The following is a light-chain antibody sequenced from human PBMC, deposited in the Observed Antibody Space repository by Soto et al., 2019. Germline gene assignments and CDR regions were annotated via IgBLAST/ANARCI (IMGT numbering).Light chain of an antibody. V-gene: IGLV1-47*02. CDR3: STCDDSGFRPEV. CDR1: SSNIGSNY. Sequence: QSVLTQPPSASGSPGQWVTISCTGTSSNIGSNYVFWYQQFPGTAPKLLIFFDDQRPSGVSARFSGSKSGNAASLAISGLQAEDEADYYCSTCDDSGFRPEVFGGGTKLTVL. CDR2: FDD. J-gene: IGLJ3*02.